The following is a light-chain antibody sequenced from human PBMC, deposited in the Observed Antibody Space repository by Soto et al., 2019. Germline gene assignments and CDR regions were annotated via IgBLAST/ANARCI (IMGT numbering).Light chain of an antibody. Sequence: QSSLPHPRSLSGSPGQSVTISCTGTSSDVGGYNYVSWYQQHPGKAPKLMIYDVSKRPSGVPDRFSGSKSGNTASLTISGLQAEDEADYYCCSYAGSYTYVFGTGTKVTVL. V-gene: IGLV2-11*01. CDR2: DVS. CDR1: SSDVGGYNY. J-gene: IGLJ1*01. CDR3: CSYAGSYTYV.